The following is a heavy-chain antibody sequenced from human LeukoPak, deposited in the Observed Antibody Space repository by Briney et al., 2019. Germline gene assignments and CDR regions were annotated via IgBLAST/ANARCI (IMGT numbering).Heavy chain of an antibody. D-gene: IGHD1-26*01. CDR1: GFNFSDYY. CDR2: ISSSCSTI. Sequence: GGSLSLSGASSGFNFSDYYMSWIRQAPGKGLDWVSYISSSCSTIYYAASVKGRFTISRDNAKNSLYLQMNSLRAEDTAVYYCARDGLRGSLYFWGQGTLVTVSS. J-gene: IGHJ4*02. V-gene: IGHV3-11*01. CDR3: ARDGLRGSLYF.